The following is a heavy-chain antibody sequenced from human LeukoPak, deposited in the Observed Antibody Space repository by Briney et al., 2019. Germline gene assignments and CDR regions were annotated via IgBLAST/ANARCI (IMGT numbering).Heavy chain of an antibody. CDR3: ARASSSGYYYMDV. V-gene: IGHV1-69*02. J-gene: IGHJ6*03. CDR2: IIPILGIA. Sequence: SSVKVSCKASGGTFSSYTISWVRQAPGQGLGWMGRIIPILGIANYAQKFQGRVTITADKSTSTAYMELSSLRSEDTAVYYCARASSSGYYYMDVWGKGTTVTVSS. CDR1: GGTFSSYT. D-gene: IGHD3-10*01.